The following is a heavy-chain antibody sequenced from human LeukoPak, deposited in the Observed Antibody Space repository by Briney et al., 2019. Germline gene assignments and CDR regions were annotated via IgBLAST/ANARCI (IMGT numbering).Heavy chain of an antibody. CDR1: GGSISSGGYY. CDR3: AREDLSGYGEIDY. D-gene: IGHD5-12*01. J-gene: IGHJ4*02. V-gene: IGHV3-11*04. Sequence: LSLTCTVSGGSISSGGYYWSWIRQHPGKGLEWVSYISSSGSTIYYADSVKGRFTISRDNAKNSLYLQMNSLRAEDTAVYYCAREDLSGYGEIDYWGQGTLVTVSS. CDR2: ISSSGSTI.